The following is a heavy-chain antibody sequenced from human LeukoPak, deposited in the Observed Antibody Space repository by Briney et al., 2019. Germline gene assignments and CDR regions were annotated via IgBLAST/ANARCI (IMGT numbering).Heavy chain of an antibody. CDR2: INHSGST. Sequence: SETLSLTCAVYGGSFSGYYWSWIRQPPGKGLEWIGEINHSGSTNYNPSLKSRVTISVDTSKNQFSLKLSSVTAADTAVYYCARGRAARRADIVVVVAATPRRSWFDPWGQGTLVTVSS. J-gene: IGHJ5*02. CDR1: GGSFSGYY. D-gene: IGHD2-15*01. V-gene: IGHV4-34*01. CDR3: ARGRAARRADIVVVVAATPRRSWFDP.